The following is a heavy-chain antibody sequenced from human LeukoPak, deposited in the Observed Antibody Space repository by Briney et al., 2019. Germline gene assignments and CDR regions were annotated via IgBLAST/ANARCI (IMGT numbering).Heavy chain of an antibody. D-gene: IGHD3-10*02. CDR2: IYYTGIT. V-gene: IGHV4-30-4*01. CDR3: ARESRNYVYNLFDY. J-gene: IGHJ4*02. Sequence: SQTLSLTCTVSGGSISSGDYYWSWIRQPPGKGLEWIGYIYYTGITHYSPSLKSRVAMSVDTSKNQFSLKLSSVTAADSAVYYCARESRNYVYNLFDYWGQGTLVTVSS. CDR1: GGSISSGDYY.